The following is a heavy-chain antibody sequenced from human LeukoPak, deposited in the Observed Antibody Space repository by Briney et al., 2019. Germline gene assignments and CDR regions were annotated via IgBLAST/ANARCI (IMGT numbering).Heavy chain of an antibody. V-gene: IGHV3-66*01. D-gene: IGHD3-10*01. Sequence: GGSLRLSCAASGFTFSSYEMNWVRQAPGKGLEWVSVIYSGGSTYYADSVKGRFTISRDNSKNTLYLQMNSLRAEDTAVYYCARGEWFGEFDYWGQGTLVTVSS. J-gene: IGHJ4*02. CDR1: GFTFSSYE. CDR2: IYSGGST. CDR3: ARGEWFGEFDY.